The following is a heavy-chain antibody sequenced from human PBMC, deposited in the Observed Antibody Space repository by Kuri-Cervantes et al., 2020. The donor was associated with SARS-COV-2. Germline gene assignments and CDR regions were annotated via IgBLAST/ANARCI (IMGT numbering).Heavy chain of an antibody. Sequence: SETLSLTCAVYGGSFSGYYWSWIRQPPGKGLEWIGEINHSGSTNYNPSLKSRVTIPVDTSKNQFSLKLSSVTAANTAVYYCARVDGYTLGFDYWGQGTLVTVSS. CDR3: ARVDGYTLGFDY. V-gene: IGHV4-34*01. CDR2: INHSGST. J-gene: IGHJ4*02. CDR1: GGSFSGYY. D-gene: IGHD5-24*01.